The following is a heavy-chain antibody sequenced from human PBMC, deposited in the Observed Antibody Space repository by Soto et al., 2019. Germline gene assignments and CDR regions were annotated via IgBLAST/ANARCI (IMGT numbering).Heavy chain of an antibody. CDR2: ISAYNGNT. CDR3: ARDAGIEYYDSSGYYFPQGYYYYGMDV. D-gene: IGHD3-22*01. J-gene: IGHJ6*02. CDR1: GYTFTSYG. V-gene: IGHV1-18*04. Sequence: RASVKVSCKASGYTFTSYGISWVRQAPGQGLEWMGWISAYNGNTNYAQKLQGRVTMTTDTSTSTAYMELRSLRSDDTAVYYCARDAGIEYYDSSGYYFPQGYYYYGMDVWGQGTTVTVSS.